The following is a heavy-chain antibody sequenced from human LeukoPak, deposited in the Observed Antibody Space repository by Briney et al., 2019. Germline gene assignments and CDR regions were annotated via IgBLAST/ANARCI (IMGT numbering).Heavy chain of an antibody. CDR1: GFXFSSFW. CDR2: IVSDGRST. V-gene: IGHV3-74*01. J-gene: IGHJ6*02. CDR3: ARVAYSSSWSEYYYYAMDV. D-gene: IGHD6-13*01. Sequence: GGSLRLSCAASGFXFSSFWIHWVRQPPGKGLVWVSSIVSDGRSTTYADVMKGRATISDDNAKSTLYLQMNSLRAEDTAVYFCARVAYSSSWSEYYYYAMDVWGQGTTVTVSS.